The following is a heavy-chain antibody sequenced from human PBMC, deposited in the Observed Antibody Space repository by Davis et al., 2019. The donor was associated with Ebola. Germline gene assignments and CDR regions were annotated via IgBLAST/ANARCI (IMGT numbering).Heavy chain of an antibody. CDR1: GFTFSSYW. CDR2: INSDGSST. CDR3: ARVPSSGWYREYYFDY. V-gene: IGHV3-74*01. J-gene: IGHJ4*02. Sequence: HTGGSLRLSCAASGFTFSSYWMHWVRHAPGKGLVWVSRINSDGSSTSYADSVKGRFTISRDNAKNTLYLQMNSLRAEDTAVYYCARVPSSGWYREYYFDYWGQGTLVTVSS. D-gene: IGHD6-19*01.